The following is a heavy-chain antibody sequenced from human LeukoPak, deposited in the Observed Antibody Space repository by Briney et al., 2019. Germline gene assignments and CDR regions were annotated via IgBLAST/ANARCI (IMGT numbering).Heavy chain of an antibody. CDR1: GFTVSSNY. CDR3: ARAAHVDTAMVD. V-gene: IGHV3-66*01. Sequence: GGSLRLSCAASGFTVSSNYMSWVRQAPGKGLEWVSVIYSGGSTYYADSAKGRFTISRDNSKNTLYLQMNSLRAEDTAVYYCARAAHVDTAMVDWGQGTLVTVSS. D-gene: IGHD5-18*01. CDR2: IYSGGST. J-gene: IGHJ4*02.